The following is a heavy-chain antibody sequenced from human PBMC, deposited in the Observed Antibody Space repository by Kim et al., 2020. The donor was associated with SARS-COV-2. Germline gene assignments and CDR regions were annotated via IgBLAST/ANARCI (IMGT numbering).Heavy chain of an antibody. D-gene: IGHD3-22*01. CDR2: INPSGGST. CDR3: ARDGVVVITPENNWFDP. CDR1: GYTFTSYY. J-gene: IGHJ5*02. V-gene: IGHV1-46*01. Sequence: ASVKVSCKASGYTFTSYYMHWVRQAPGQGLEWMGIINPSGGSTSYAQKFQGRVTMTRDTSTSTVYMELSSLRSEDTAVYYCARDGVVVITPENNWFDPWGQGTLVTVSS.